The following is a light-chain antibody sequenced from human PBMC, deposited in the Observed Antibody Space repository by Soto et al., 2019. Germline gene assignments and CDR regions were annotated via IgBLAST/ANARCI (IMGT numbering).Light chain of an antibody. CDR3: QQYNNWPPWT. CDR2: GAS. CDR1: QSVSTH. Sequence: EIVMTQSPATLSVSPGERATLSCRASQSVSTHLAWYQQKPGQSPILLIYGASTSAAGAPARFSGSGSGTEFTLTISSLQSEDFAVDYCQQYNNWPPWTFGQGTKVEIK. J-gene: IGKJ1*01. V-gene: IGKV3-15*01.